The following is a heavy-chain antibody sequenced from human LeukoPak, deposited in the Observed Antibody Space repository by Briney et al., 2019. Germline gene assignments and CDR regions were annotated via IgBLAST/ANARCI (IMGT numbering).Heavy chain of an antibody. CDR2: ISSSSSYI. Sequence: PGGSLRLSCAASGFTFSSYSMNWVRQAPGKGLEWVSSISSSSSYIYYADSVKGRFTISRDNAKNSLYLQMNSLRAEDTAVYYCARAQDIVVVPAAIGPDAFDIWGQGTIVTVSS. J-gene: IGHJ3*02. CDR1: GFTFSSYS. D-gene: IGHD2-2*02. V-gene: IGHV3-21*01. CDR3: ARAQDIVVVPAAIGPDAFDI.